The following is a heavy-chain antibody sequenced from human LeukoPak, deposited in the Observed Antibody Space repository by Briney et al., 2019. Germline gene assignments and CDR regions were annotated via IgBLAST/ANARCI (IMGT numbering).Heavy chain of an antibody. Sequence: SVKVSCKASGGTFSSYAISWVRQAPGQGLEWMGGIIPIFGTANYAQKFQGRVTITADKSTSTAYMELSSLRSEDTAVYYCARGRPTTSIAAAGVNWFDPWGQGTLVTVSS. CDR3: ARGRPTTSIAAAGVNWFDP. J-gene: IGHJ5*02. CDR1: GGTFSSYA. V-gene: IGHV1-69*06. CDR2: IIPIFGTA. D-gene: IGHD6-13*01.